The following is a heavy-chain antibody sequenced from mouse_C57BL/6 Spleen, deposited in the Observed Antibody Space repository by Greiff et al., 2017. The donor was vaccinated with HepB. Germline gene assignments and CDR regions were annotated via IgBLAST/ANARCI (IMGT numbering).Heavy chain of an antibody. CDR2: ISNGGGST. J-gene: IGHJ3*01. D-gene: IGHD1-1*01. Sequence: EVQGVESGGGLVQPGGSLKLSCAASGFTFSDYYMYWVRQTPEKRLEWVAYISNGGGSTYYPDTVKGRFTISRDNAKNTLYLQMRRLKSEDTAMYYCASPITTVPDSWFAYWGQGTLVTVSA. CDR3: ASPITTVPDSWFAY. CDR1: GFTFSDYY. V-gene: IGHV5-12*01.